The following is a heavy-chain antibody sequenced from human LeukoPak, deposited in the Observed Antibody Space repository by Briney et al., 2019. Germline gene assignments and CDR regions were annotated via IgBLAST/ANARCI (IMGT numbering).Heavy chain of an antibody. J-gene: IGHJ4*02. CDR1: GFTFSSYS. CDR3: ARDWDGSGSYFDY. V-gene: IGHV3-21*01. Sequence: GGSLRLSCAASGFTFSSYSMNWVRQAPGKGLEWVSSISSSSSYIYYADSVKGRFTISRDNAKNSLYLQMNSPRAEDTAVYYCARDWDGSGSYFDYWGQGTLVTVSS. D-gene: IGHD1-26*01. CDR2: ISSSSSYI.